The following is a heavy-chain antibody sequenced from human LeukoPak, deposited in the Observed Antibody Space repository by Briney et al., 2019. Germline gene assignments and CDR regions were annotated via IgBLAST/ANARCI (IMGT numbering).Heavy chain of an antibody. CDR2: ISGNNDNP. V-gene: IGHV1-18*01. CDR1: GYTFSNFG. J-gene: IGHJ4*02. Sequence: ASVKVSCKTSGYTFSNFGINWVRQAPGRGLKWMGWISGNNDNPNYGQKFQGRFTVTTDSSTSTAYMELRNLTFDDTAVYYCARDGTSADDYWGQGTLVTVSS. D-gene: IGHD1-26*01. CDR3: ARDGTSADDY.